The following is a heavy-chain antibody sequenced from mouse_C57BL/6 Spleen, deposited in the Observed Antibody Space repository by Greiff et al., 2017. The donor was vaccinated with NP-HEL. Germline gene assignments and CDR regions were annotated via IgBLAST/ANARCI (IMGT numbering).Heavy chain of an antibody. CDR1: GYTFTSYW. CDR3: ARPPSYGSSSYYFDY. Sequence: VQLQQPGAELVKPGASVKLSCKASGYTFTSYWMHWVKQRPGQGLEWIGMIHPNSGSTNYNEKFKSKATLTVDKSSSTAYMQLSSLTSEDSAVYYCARPPSYGSSSYYFDYWGQGTTLTVSS. V-gene: IGHV1-64*01. CDR2: IHPNSGST. J-gene: IGHJ2*01. D-gene: IGHD1-1*01.